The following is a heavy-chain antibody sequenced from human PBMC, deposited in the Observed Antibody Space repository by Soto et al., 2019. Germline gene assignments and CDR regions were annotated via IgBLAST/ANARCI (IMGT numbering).Heavy chain of an antibody. CDR2: INAGNGNT. CDR1: GYSLTNYA. J-gene: IGHJ6*02. Sequence: ASVEVACKXSGYSLTNYAMNRVRQAPGQRLEWMGWINAGNGNTKYSQKFQGRVTITRDTSASTAYMELSSLRSEDTAVYYCARAPLARMGLEWLLSRYYYGMDVWGQVTTVTVS. D-gene: IGHD3-3*01. V-gene: IGHV1-3*01. CDR3: ARAPLARMGLEWLLSRYYYGMDV.